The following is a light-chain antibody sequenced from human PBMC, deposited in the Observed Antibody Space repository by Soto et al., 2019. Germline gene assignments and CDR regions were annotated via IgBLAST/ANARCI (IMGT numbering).Light chain of an antibody. V-gene: IGLV4-69*01. J-gene: IGLJ3*02. CDR3: QSLGTGIQV. Sequence: QPVLTQSPSASASLGASVKLTCTLSRGYSTYAIAWHQQQSGKGPRFLMKINYDGTHSKGDGFYDRFSGSSSGAERHLTIYSLQSEDEADYYCQSLGTGIQVFGGGTKLTVL. CDR2: INYDGTH. CDR1: RGYSTYA.